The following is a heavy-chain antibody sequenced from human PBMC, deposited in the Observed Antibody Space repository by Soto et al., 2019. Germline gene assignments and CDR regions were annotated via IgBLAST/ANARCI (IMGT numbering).Heavy chain of an antibody. CDR1: GGSINSGDFY. CDR2: IYYSGSA. CDR3: ARVLDCSTTSCYAFDP. D-gene: IGHD2-2*01. J-gene: IGHJ5*02. V-gene: IGHV4-30-4*01. Sequence: SETMSLRCTVSGGSINSGDFYWSWIRQPPGKGLEWIGYIYYSGSAYYNPSLKSRVTISVDTSKNQFSLKLSSVTAADTAVYYCARVLDCSTTSCYAFDPWGQGTLVTVSS.